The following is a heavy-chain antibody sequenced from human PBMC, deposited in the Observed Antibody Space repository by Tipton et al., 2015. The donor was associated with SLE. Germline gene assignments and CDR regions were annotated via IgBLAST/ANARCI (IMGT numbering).Heavy chain of an antibody. J-gene: IGHJ4*02. D-gene: IGHD4-17*01. V-gene: IGHV4-59*12. CDR1: GVSIRSYY. Sequence: TLSLTCTVSGVSIRSYYWSWIRQPPGKGLEWIAFIHYSGSTNYNPSLKSRVTISVDTSKNQFSLKLSSVTAADTAVYYCARDRTTVHDYWGQGTLVTVSS. CDR2: IHYSGST. CDR3: ARDRTTVHDY.